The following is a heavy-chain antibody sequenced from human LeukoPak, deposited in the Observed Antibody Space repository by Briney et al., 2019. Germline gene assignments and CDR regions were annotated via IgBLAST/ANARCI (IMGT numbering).Heavy chain of an antibody. CDR3: ALHSGDYYDSRTLWAFDI. Sequence: SETLSLTCAVSGGSISSGGYSWSWIRQPPGKGLEWIGYIYHSGSTYYNPSLKSRVTISVDRSKNQFSLKLSSVTAADTAVYYCALHSGDYYDSRTLWAFDIWGQGTMVTVSS. J-gene: IGHJ3*02. V-gene: IGHV4-30-2*01. CDR1: GGSISSGGYS. CDR2: IYHSGST. D-gene: IGHD3-22*01.